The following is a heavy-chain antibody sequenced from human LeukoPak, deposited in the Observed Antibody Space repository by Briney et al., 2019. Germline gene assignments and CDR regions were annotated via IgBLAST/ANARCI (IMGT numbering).Heavy chain of an antibody. V-gene: IGHV3-21*01. J-gene: IGHJ6*02. Sequence: GGSLRLSCAASGFTFSSYSMNWVRQAPGKGLEWVSSISSSSSYIYYADSVKGRFTISRDNAKNSLYLQMNSLRAEDTAVYYCARDLADSSSWVYYYYYGMDVWGQGTTVTVSS. CDR2: ISSSSSYI. CDR1: GFTFSSYS. D-gene: IGHD6-13*01. CDR3: ARDLADSSSWVYYYYYGMDV.